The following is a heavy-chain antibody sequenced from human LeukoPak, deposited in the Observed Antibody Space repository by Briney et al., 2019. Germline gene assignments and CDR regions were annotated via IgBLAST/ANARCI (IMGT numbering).Heavy chain of an antibody. D-gene: IGHD3-3*01. CDR1: GFVFSIYA. CDR2: IASDGSFT. V-gene: IGHV3-30*04. Sequence: GGPLRVSCEGSGFVFSIYAIRWIRQSPGRGVEWVAVIASDGSFTDYVHSLKDRFTISRDNSKNTVYLDVTSLTPEDAAVYYCAREGTYSDYWSGYFEYWGQGTRVIVSS. J-gene: IGHJ4*02. CDR3: AREGTYSDYWSGYFEY.